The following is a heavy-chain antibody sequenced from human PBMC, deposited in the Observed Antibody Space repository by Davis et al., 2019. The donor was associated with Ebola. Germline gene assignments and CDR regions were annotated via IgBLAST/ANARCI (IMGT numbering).Heavy chain of an antibody. CDR2: ISSNGGST. CDR3: VKDLRSLYCSGGSCYSQH. V-gene: IGHV3-64D*06. Sequence: PGGSLRLSCSASGFTFSSYAMHWVRQAPGKGLEYFSAISSNGGSTYYADSVKGRFTISRDNSKNTLYLQMSSLRAEDTAVYYCVKDLRSLYCSGGSCYSQHWGQGTLVTVSS. CDR1: GFTFSSYA. D-gene: IGHD2-15*01. J-gene: IGHJ1*01.